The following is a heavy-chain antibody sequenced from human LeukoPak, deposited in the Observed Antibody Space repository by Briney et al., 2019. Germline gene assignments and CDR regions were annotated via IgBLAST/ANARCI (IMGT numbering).Heavy chain of an antibody. CDR1: GGSISGYY. CDR3: AREGQWLPDWFDP. V-gene: IGHV4-59*01. CDR2: IHYSGST. Sequence: PSETLSLTCTVSGGSISGYYWSWIRQPPGQGLEWIGYIHYSGSTNYNPSLKSRVTISLDMSKSQFSLRLNSVTAADTAVYYCAREGQWLPDWFDPWGQGTLVTVSS. D-gene: IGHD6-19*01. J-gene: IGHJ5*02.